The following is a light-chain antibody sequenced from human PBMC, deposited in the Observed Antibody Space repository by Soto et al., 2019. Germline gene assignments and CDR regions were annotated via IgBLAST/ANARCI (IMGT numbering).Light chain of an antibody. V-gene: IGLV2-23*01. Sequence: QSVLTQPASVSGSLGQSITFSCTGTSRDVGTYDLVSWYQQHPGKAPKLMIYEGTNRPPGVSNRFSGSKPGNTASLTISGLQAEDEADYYCCSYAGANTWIFGGGTKVTVL. CDR1: SRDVGTYDL. CDR3: CSYAGANTWI. CDR2: EGT. J-gene: IGLJ2*01.